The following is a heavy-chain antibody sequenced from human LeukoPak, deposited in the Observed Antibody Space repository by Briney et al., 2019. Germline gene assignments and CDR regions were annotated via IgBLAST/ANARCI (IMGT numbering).Heavy chain of an antibody. Sequence: SETLSLTCTVSGDPIISGGYYWSWIRQHPGEGLEWIGYIYYSGSTYYNPSLQSRVTISVDTSENQFSLRLSSVTAADTAVYYCARDKLCSSVNCYNGAFDVWGQGTLVTVSS. CDR3: ARDKLCSSVNCYNGAFDV. V-gene: IGHV4-31*03. CDR2: IYYSGST. J-gene: IGHJ3*01. D-gene: IGHD2-2*02. CDR1: GDPIISGGYY.